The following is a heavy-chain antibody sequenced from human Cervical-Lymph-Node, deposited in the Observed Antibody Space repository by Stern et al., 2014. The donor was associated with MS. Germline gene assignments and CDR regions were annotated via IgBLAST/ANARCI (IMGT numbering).Heavy chain of an antibody. Sequence: EVQRVESGGGLVPPGGSLRLSCAASGFTFCRYWMHWVRQAPGKGLMWVSSLNDGGCITDYACSVYGRVAISRALARNPLSLQLNNLRADDPAIYFCVRDLAGAFSYWGQGALVTVSP. D-gene: IGHD4/OR15-4a*01. V-gene: IGHV3-74*02. CDR3: VRDLAGAFSY. CDR2: LNDGGCIT. J-gene: IGHJ4*02. CDR1: GFTFCRYW.